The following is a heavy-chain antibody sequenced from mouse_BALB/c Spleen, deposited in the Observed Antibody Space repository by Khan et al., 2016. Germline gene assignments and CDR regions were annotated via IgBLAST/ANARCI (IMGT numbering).Heavy chain of an antibody. CDR3: AALARGY. J-gene: IGHJ4*01. CDR2: INPSNGRS. CDR1: GYTFTRYW. Sequence: QVQLQQPGAELVRPGASVKLSCKASGYTFTRYWMHWVNQRPGQGLEWIGEINPSNGRSNYNEKFKSKATLTVDKSSSTAYMQLSSLTSEDSAVYYCAALARGYWGQGTSVTVSS. V-gene: IGHV1S81*02.